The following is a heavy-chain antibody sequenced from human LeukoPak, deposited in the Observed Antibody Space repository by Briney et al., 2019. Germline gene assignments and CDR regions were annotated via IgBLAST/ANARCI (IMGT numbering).Heavy chain of an antibody. CDR1: GLTFGSFT. Sequence: PGGPLKLSCAPPGLTFGSFTRNGVGRAPGKGLGWIGEINHSGSTNYNPSLKSRVTISVDTSKNQFSLKLSSVTAADTAVYYCARLNWGSGWYFDLWGRDTLVTVSS. D-gene: IGHD7-27*01. V-gene: IGHV4-34*01. CDR2: INHSGST. J-gene: IGHJ2*01. CDR3: ARLNWGSGWYFDL.